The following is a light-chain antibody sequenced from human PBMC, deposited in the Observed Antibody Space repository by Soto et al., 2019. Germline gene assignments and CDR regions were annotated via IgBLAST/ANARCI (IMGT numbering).Light chain of an antibody. Sequence: QSVLTQPPSASGTPGQRVTISCSGSGSNIGSNTVNWYQQLPGTAPKLLIYSDNQRPSGVPDRFSGSKSGTSASLAISGLQSEEEDDYYCAAWDDSLNGVIFGGGTKLTVL. CDR1: GSNIGSNT. CDR2: SDN. J-gene: IGLJ2*01. CDR3: AAWDDSLNGVI. V-gene: IGLV1-44*01.